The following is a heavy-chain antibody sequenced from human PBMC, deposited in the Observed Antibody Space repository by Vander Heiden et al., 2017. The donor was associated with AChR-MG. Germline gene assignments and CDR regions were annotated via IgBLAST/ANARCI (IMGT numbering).Heavy chain of an antibody. D-gene: IGHD2-2*01. CDR2: ISYDGSNK. V-gene: IGHV3-30-3*01. J-gene: IGHJ4*02. Sequence: QVQLVESGGGVVQPGRSLRLSCAASGFTYSSYARHWVRQAPGKGLEWLAVISYDGSNKFYADSVKGRFTISRDNSKNTLYLQMNSLRTDDTAVFYCARDLGSSAYLDYWGQGTLVTVSS. CDR1: GFTYSSYA. CDR3: ARDLGSSAYLDY.